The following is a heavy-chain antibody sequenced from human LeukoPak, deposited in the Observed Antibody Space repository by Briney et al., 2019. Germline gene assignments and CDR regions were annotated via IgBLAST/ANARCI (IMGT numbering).Heavy chain of an antibody. CDR3: AKGSSAYQPYYFDY. CDR2: ISGSGDST. V-gene: IGHV3-23*01. CDR1: GFTFSSYA. J-gene: IGHJ4*02. Sequence: GGSLRLSCAASGFTFSSYAMSWVRQAPGKGLGWVSAISGSGDSTYYADSVKGRFTISRDNSKNTLYLQMNSLRVEDTAVYYCAKGSSAYQPYYFDYWGQGTLVTVSS. D-gene: IGHD2-2*01.